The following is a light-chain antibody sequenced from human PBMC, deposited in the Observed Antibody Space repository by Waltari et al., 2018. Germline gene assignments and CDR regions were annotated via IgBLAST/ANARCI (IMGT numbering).Light chain of an antibody. CDR2: GKN. J-gene: IGLJ3*02. V-gene: IGLV3-19*01. CDR3: NARDSSGNRV. CDR1: SLRSYY. Sequence: SSELTQDPAVSVALGQTVRITCPGDSLRSYYASWYQQKPGQAPVLLIYGKNNRPSGIPDRFSGSSSGNTASLTITGAQAEDEADYYCNARDSSGNRVFGGGTKLTVL.